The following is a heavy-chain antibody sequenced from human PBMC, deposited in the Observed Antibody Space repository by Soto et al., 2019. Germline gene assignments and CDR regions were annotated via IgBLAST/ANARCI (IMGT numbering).Heavy chain of an antibody. CDR3: ARALKGDYGMDV. CDR2: IIPILGIA. V-gene: IGHV1-69*02. D-gene: IGHD2-8*01. Sequence: QVQLVQSGAEVKKPGSSVKVSCKASGGTFSSYTISWVRQAPGQGLEWMGRIIPILGIANYAQKFQGRVTITADKSTSTAYMALSSLRSEDTAVYYCARALKGDYGMDVWGQGTTVTVSS. CDR1: GGTFSSYT. J-gene: IGHJ6*02.